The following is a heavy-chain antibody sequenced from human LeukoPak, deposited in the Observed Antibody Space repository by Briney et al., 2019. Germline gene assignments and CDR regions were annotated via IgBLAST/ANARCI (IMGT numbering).Heavy chain of an antibody. Sequence: ASVKVSCKASGYTFTGHYIHWVRQAPGQGLEWMGWINPKNAGTNYAQKFQGRVTMTRDTSISTAYMELSRLRSDDTAVYYCARDVIAAAGGYFDYWGQGTLVTVSS. V-gene: IGHV1-2*02. CDR1: GYTFTGHY. CDR3: ARDVIAAAGGYFDY. CDR2: INPKNAGT. J-gene: IGHJ4*02. D-gene: IGHD6-13*01.